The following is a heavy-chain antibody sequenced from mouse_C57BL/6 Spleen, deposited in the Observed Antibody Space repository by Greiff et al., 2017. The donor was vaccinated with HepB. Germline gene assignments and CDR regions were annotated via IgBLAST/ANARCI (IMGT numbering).Heavy chain of an antibody. CDR2: LDPSDSYT. CDR1: GYTFTSYW. V-gene: IGHV1-59*01. Sequence: QVQLQQPGAELVRPGPSVKLSCKASGYTFTSYWLHWVKQRPGQGLVWIGVLDPSDSYTNYNQKFKGKATLTVDTASSTAYMQLSSLTSEDSAVYYCARDVDGYPGFAYWGQGTLVTVSA. J-gene: IGHJ3*01. D-gene: IGHD2-3*01. CDR3: ARDVDGYPGFAY.